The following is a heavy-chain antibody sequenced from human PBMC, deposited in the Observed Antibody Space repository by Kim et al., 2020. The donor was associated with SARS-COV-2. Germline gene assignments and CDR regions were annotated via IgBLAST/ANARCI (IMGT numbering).Heavy chain of an antibody. J-gene: IGHJ6*02. Sequence: SETLSLTCTVSGGSISSYYWSWIRQPPGKGLEWIGYIYYSGSTNYNPSLKSRVTISVDTSKNQFSLKLSSVTAADTAVYYCARGGGYSNRGYYYYGMDVWGQGTTVTVSS. CDR3: ARGGGYSNRGYYYYGMDV. CDR1: GGSISSYY. D-gene: IGHD4-4*01. CDR2: IYYSGST. V-gene: IGHV4-59*01.